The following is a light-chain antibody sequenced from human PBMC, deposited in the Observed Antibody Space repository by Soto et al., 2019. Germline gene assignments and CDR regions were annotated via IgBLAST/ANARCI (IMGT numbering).Light chain of an antibody. CDR2: SNH. CDR3: AAWDDSLHGVV. J-gene: IGLJ2*01. V-gene: IGLV1-44*01. CDR1: SSNIGSNI. Sequence: QLVLTQPPSASGTPGQRVTISCSGSSSNIGSNIVNWYQHLPGTAPKLLIYSNHQRPSGVPDRFSGSKSGTSASLAITGLQSDDEADYYCAAWDDSLHGVVFGGGTKSPS.